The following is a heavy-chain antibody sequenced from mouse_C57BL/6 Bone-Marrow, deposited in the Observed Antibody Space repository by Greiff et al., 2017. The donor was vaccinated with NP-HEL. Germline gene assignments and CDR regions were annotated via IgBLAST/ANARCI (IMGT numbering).Heavy chain of an antibody. CDR2: INPYNGGT. CDR3: ARGDYGSSYNYFDY. V-gene: IGHV1-19*01. CDR1: GYTFTDYY. D-gene: IGHD1-1*01. Sequence: EVKLQQSGPVLVKPGASVKMSCKASGYTFTDYYMNWVKQSHGKSLEWIGAINPYNGGTSYNQKFKGKATLTVDKSSSTAYMELNSLTSEDSAVYYCARGDYGSSYNYFDYWGQGTTLTVSS. J-gene: IGHJ2*01.